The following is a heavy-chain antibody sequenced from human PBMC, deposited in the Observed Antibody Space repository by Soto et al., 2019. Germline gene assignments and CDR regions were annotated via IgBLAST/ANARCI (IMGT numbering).Heavy chain of an antibody. CDR3: ARDRDGYNKGPFDY. CDR2: IIPIFGTA. D-gene: IGHD5-12*01. Sequence: SVKVSCKASGCTFSSYAISWVRQAPGQGLEWMGGIIPIFGTANYAQKFQGRVTITADESTSTAYMELSSLRSEDTAVYYCARDRDGYNKGPFDYWGQGILVTVSS. J-gene: IGHJ4*02. V-gene: IGHV1-69*13. CDR1: GCTFSSYA.